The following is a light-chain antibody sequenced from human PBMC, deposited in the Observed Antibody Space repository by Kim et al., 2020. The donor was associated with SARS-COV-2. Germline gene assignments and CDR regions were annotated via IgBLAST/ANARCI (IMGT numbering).Light chain of an antibody. J-gene: IGKJ1*01. V-gene: IGKV1-39*01. Sequence: ASVGDRVTITCRASQSISSYLNWYQQRPGKAPNLLIYAASSLHSGVPSRFSGSGSGTDFTLTISSLQPEDFATHYCQQSYSTPRTFGQGTKVEIK. CDR1: QSISSY. CDR3: QQSYSTPRT. CDR2: AAS.